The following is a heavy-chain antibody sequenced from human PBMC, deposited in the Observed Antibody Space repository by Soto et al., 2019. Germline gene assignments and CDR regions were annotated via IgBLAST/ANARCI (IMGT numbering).Heavy chain of an antibody. J-gene: IGHJ4*02. CDR3: AGGVSFCRPDY. CDR1: GFTFSSYW. Sequence: EVQLVESGGGLVQPGGSLRLSCAASGFTFSSYWMHWVRQAPGKGLVWVSHINSDGYSTTYADSVKGRFTISRDNAKNTLYLQMDSLRAEDTAVYYCAGGVSFCRPDYWGQGTLVTVSS. V-gene: IGHV3-74*01. CDR2: INSDGYST. D-gene: IGHD3-10*01.